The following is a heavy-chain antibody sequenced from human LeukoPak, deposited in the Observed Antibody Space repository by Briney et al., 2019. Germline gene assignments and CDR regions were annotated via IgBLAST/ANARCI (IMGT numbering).Heavy chain of an antibody. CDR2: IYSGGST. CDR3: ARDRGYSYGYPNWFGP. V-gene: IGHV3-66*01. D-gene: IGHD5-18*01. Sequence: PGGSLRLSCAASGFTVSSNYMSWVRQAPGKGLEWVSVIYSGGSTYYADSVKGRFTISRDNSKNTLYLQMNSLRAEDTAEYYCARDRGYSYGYPNWFGPWGQGTLVTVSS. J-gene: IGHJ5*02. CDR1: GFTVSSNY.